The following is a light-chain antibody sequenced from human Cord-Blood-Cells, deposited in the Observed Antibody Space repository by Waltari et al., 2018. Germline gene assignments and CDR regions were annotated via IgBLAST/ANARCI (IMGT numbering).Light chain of an antibody. CDR1: RSDVGGYNY. CDR2: DVS. V-gene: IGLV2-11*01. CDR3: CAYAGSYTSV. J-gene: IGLJ1*01. Sequence: QSALTQPRSVSGSTGQSVTISCTGTRSDVGGYNYVSWYQKHPGKAPKLMIDDVSKRPAGVPDGFAGSRSANPASLTIPGRQAEDEADDSCCAYAGSYTSVFGTGTKVTVL.